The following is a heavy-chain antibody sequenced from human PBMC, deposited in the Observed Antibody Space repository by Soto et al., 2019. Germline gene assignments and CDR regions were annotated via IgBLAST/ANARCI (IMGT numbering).Heavy chain of an antibody. J-gene: IGHJ6*02. Sequence: QVQLVESGGGVVQPGRSLRLSCAASGFSFSSYAMYWVRQAPGKGLECVSVISSDGNKKYHADSVKGRFTISRDNSKNTLYLQMSSLRVEDTAVYYCARPQYFGSGTYYYYYGMDVWGQGTTVTASS. D-gene: IGHD3-10*01. CDR3: ARPQYFGSGTYYYYYGMDV. CDR1: GFSFSSYA. CDR2: ISSDGNKK. V-gene: IGHV3-30*04.